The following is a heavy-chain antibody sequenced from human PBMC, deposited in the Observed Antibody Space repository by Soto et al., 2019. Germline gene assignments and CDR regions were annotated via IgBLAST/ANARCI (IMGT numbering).Heavy chain of an antibody. CDR1: GFTFSSYW. Sequence: EVHLVESGGGLVQPGGSLRLSCAASGFTFSSYWMTWVRQAPGKGLEWVANTKPDGSEKNYVGSVKGRFTISRDNAKNSLFRQLDSLIAEDTAVYYCARVAYVDESFDYLGQGTLVTVSS. D-gene: IGHD2-21*01. J-gene: IGHJ4*02. CDR2: TKPDGSEK. V-gene: IGHV3-7*01. CDR3: ARVAYVDESFDY.